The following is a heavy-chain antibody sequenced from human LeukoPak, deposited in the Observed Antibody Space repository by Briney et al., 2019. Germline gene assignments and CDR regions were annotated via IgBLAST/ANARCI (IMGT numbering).Heavy chain of an antibody. V-gene: IGHV3-21*01. Sequence: QAGGSLRLSCAASGFTFSSYSMNWVRQAPGKGLEWVSSISSSSSYMYYAGSVKGRFTISRDNAKNSLYLQMNSLRAEDTAVYYCAREGVGGSYYKDVDYWGQGTLVTVSS. CDR1: GFTFSSYS. D-gene: IGHD1-26*01. J-gene: IGHJ4*02. CDR2: ISSSSSYM. CDR3: AREGVGGSYYKDVDY.